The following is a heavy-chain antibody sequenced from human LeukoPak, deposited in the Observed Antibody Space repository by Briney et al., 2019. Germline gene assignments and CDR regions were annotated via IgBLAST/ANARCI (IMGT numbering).Heavy chain of an antibody. CDR1: GGTFSTYA. Sequence: GASVKVSCKASGGTFSTYAISWVRQAPGQGLEWMGRIIPLYATTYYAHKFQGRVTITTDESTSTAYMDLSSLRSVDTAVYYCARGMVEIEDQYYMDVWGKGTTVTVSS. V-gene: IGHV1-69*05. CDR2: IIPLYATT. CDR3: ARGMVEIEDQYYMDV. J-gene: IGHJ6*03. D-gene: IGHD2-15*01.